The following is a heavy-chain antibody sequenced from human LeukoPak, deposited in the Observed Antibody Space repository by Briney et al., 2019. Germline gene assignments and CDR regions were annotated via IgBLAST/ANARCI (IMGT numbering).Heavy chain of an antibody. V-gene: IGHV1-18*01. D-gene: IGHD2-2*01. J-gene: IGHJ5*02. CDR2: ISAYNGKT. CDR3: ARDRTRSGEPIVVVPAAIGGGSWFDP. CDR1: GYTFTSYG. Sequence: ASVKVSCKASGYTFTSYGISWVRQAPGQGLEGMGWISAYNGKTNYAQKLHGIVTITTHPPTSTAYMELRSLRSDDTAVYYCARDRTRSGEPIVVVPAAIGGGSWFDPWGQGTLVTVSS.